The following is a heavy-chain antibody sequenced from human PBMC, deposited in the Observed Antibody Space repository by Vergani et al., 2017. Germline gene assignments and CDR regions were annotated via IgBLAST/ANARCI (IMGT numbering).Heavy chain of an antibody. CDR2: IIPILGIA. CDR3: ARVTTRAGRRFDP. V-gene: IGHV1-69*02. Sequence: QVQLVQSGAEVKKPGSSVKVSCKASGGTFSSYTISWVRQAPGQGLEWMGRIIPILGIANYAQKFQGRVTITADKSTSTAYMELSSLRSEDTAVYYCARVTTRAGRRFDPWGQGTLVTVSS. CDR1: GGTFSSYT. J-gene: IGHJ5*02. D-gene: IGHD1-14*01.